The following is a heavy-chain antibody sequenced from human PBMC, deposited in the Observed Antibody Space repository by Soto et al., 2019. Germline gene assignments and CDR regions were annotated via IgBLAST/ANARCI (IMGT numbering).Heavy chain of an antibody. CDR2: IYYSGST. CDR1: GGSISSGGYY. V-gene: IGHV4-31*03. CDR3: ARSFPFRYYYDSSGNWFDP. J-gene: IGHJ5*02. Sequence: TLSLTCTVSGGSISSGGYYWSWIRQHPGKGLEWIGCIYYSGSTYYNPSLKSRVTISVDTSKNQFSLKLSSVTAADTAVYYCARSFPFRYYYDSSGNWFDPWGQGTLVTVSS. D-gene: IGHD3-22*01.